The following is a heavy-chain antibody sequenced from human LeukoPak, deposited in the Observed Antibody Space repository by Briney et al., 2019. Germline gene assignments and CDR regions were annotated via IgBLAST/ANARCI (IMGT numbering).Heavy chain of an antibody. CDR2: IKQDGRER. D-gene: IGHD3-22*01. V-gene: IGHV3-7*01. CDR3: ARDWDDSSGFPFDY. J-gene: IGHJ4*02. CDR1: GFTFSSYW. Sequence: PGGALRLSCAASGFTFSSYWMSWVRQAPGKGLEWVANIKQDGRERYYVDSVKGRFTISRDNAKNSLYLQMNSLRSEDTAVYYCARDWDDSSGFPFDYWGQGALVTVSS.